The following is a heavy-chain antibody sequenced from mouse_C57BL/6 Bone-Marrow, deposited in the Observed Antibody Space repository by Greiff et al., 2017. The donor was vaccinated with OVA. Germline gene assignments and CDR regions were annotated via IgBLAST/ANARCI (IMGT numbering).Heavy chain of an antibody. D-gene: IGHD1-1*01. Sequence: VQLQQSGPELVKPGASVKISCKASGYTFTDYYMNWVKQSHGKSLEWIGDINPNNGGTNYNQKFKGKATLTVDKSSSTAYMEIRSLTSEDSAVYYCARNYGPYYFDYWGQGTTLTVSS. CDR1: GYTFTDYY. CDR3: ARNYGPYYFDY. CDR2: INPNNGGT. J-gene: IGHJ2*01. V-gene: IGHV1-26*01.